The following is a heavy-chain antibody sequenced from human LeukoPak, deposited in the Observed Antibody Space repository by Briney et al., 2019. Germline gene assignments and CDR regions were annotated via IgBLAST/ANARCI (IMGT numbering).Heavy chain of an antibody. D-gene: IGHD3-9*01. V-gene: IGHV3-23*01. CDR1: GFIFSNYA. CDR2: ISGSGGST. J-gene: IGHJ4*02. CDR3: ARDQYDILTGYSSFDY. Sequence: GGSLRLSCAASGFIFSNYAMSWVRQAPGKGLEWVSAISGSGGSTYYADSVKGRFTISRDNAKNSLYLQMNSLRAEDTAVYYCARDQYDILTGYSSFDYWGQGTLVTVSS.